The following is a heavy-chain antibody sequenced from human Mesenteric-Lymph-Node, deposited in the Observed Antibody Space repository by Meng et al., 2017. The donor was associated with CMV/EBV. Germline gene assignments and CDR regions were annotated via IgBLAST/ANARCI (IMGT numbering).Heavy chain of an antibody. CDR1: GYSFTSYW. D-gene: IGHD3-22*01. CDR3: ARAEGGGVELLHAFDI. Sequence: GESLKISCKGSGYSFTSYWIGWVRQAPGKGLEWVANMNQDGSGKYYVDSVEGRFTISRDNAKNSLYLQMNSLRVEDTAVFYCARAEGGGVELLHAFDIWGQGTMVTVSS. J-gene: IGHJ3*02. CDR2: MNQDGSGK. V-gene: IGHV3-7*01.